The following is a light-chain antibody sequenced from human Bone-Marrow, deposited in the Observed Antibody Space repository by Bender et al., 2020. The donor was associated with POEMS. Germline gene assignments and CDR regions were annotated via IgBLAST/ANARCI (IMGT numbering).Light chain of an antibody. CDR1: SSDVGGSKY. V-gene: IGLV2-8*01. CDR2: EVN. J-gene: IGLJ1*01. Sequence: QSALTQPRSVSGSPGQSFTISCTVTSSDVGGSKYVSWYQQHPGKVPKVMIYEVNKRPSGVPDRFSGSKSGNTASLTVSGLQAEDEAEYYCSSYAGNENYVFGTGTKVTVL. CDR3: SSYAGNENYV.